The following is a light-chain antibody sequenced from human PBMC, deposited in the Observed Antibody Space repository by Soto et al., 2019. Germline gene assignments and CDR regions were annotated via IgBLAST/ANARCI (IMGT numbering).Light chain of an antibody. CDR2: TDN. J-gene: IGLJ1*01. CDR1: SYNIGINS. V-gene: IGLV1-44*01. CDR3: GAWDESLNSYV. Sequence: QSAVAQAPSASGTPGQSVTISCSWGSYNIGINSVNWYQQLPGTAPKVLIYTDNQQHSGVPDRFSGSKSGTSASLAINGLQSGDEADYYCGAWDESLNSYVFGTGTKVTVL.